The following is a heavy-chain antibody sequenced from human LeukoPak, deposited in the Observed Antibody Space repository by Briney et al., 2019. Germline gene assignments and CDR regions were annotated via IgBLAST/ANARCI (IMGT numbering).Heavy chain of an antibody. CDR2: IYYSGST. V-gene: IGHV4-31*03. J-gene: IGHJ6*04. D-gene: IGHD2-21*02. Sequence: SQTLSLTCTVSGGSISSGGYYWSWIRQHPGKGLEWIGYIYYSGSTYYNPSLKSRVTISVDTSKNQFSLKLSSMTAADTAVYYCARAKAPPCGGDCYTVISYYYYGMDVWGKGTTVTVSS. CDR3: ARAKAPPCGGDCYTVISYYYYGMDV. CDR1: GGSISSGGYY.